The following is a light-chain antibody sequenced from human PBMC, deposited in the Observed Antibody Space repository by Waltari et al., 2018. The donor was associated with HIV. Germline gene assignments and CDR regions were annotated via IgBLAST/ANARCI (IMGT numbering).Light chain of an antibody. V-gene: IGKV3-11*01. Sequence: EIVLTQSPATLSLSPGERATLSCRASQSISTYLAWYQQKSGPTPRLLIYDASSRATGIPARFSGSGSGTDFTLTISSLEPEDFAVYYCQQRSNWPIFTFGPGTKVDIK. J-gene: IGKJ3*01. CDR3: QQRSNWPIFT. CDR1: QSISTY. CDR2: DAS.